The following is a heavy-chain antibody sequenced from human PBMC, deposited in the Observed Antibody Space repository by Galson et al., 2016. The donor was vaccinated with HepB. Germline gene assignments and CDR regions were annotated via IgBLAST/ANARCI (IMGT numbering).Heavy chain of an antibody. Sequence: LSLTCTVSGASVTSYYWSWIRQPPGKGLEWIGCTYYSGRTDYSPSLKRRVTMSADTSKNQFSLRLSSVTAADTAVYYCARQQVGNNWFDPWGQGTLVTVSS. CDR1: GASVTSYY. CDR2: TYYSGRT. J-gene: IGHJ5*02. V-gene: IGHV4-59*02. CDR3: ARQQVGNNWFDP.